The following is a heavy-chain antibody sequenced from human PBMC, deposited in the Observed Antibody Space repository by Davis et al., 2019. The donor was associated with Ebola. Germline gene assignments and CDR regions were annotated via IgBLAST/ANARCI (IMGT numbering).Heavy chain of an antibody. CDR2: INPKSGGT. J-gene: IGHJ6*03. Sequence: AASVKGSCKASGYTFIDYYIHWVRQAPGQGLEWMGWINPKSGGTKYAQKFQDWVTMTRDTSISTAYVELSGLTSDDTALYSCARAVSPTSDYYMDVWGKGTAVTVSS. V-gene: IGHV1-2*04. CDR1: GYTFIDYY. CDR3: ARAVSPTSDYYMDV. D-gene: IGHD5/OR15-5a*01.